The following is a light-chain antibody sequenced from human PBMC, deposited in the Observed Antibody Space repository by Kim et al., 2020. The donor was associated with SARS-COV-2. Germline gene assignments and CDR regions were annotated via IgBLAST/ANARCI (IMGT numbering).Light chain of an antibody. CDR2: GAS. V-gene: IGKV3-20*01. Sequence: SPGERATLSCRASQSVSSSYVAWYQQKPGRAPRLLIYGASSRATDIPDRFSGSGSGTDFTLTISRLEPEDFAVYYCQQYGSSPRTYGKGTKVDIK. CDR1: QSVSSSY. CDR3: QQYGSSPRT. J-gene: IGKJ1*01.